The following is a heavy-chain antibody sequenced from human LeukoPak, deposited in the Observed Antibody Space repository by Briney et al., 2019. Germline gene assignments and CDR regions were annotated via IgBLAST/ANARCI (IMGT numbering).Heavy chain of an antibody. CDR1: GFAFSSFD. V-gene: IGHV3-48*02. CDR2: ISSSSTTI. D-gene: IGHD3-22*01. Sequence: GGSLRLSCAASGFAFSSFDMNWVRQAPGRGLEWVSYISSSSTTIYYADSVEGRFTISRDNAKNSLYLQMNSLRDEDTAVYYCARARGSGYYNDALDYWGQGTLVTVSS. CDR3: ARARGSGYYNDALDY. J-gene: IGHJ4*02.